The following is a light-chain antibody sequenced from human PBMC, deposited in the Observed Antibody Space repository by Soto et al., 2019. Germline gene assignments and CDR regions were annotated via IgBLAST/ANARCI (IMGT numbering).Light chain of an antibody. CDR2: RVS. Sequence: DVVLTQSPLSLPVNFGQPASISCRSSKSLVYSDGNTHLSWFHQRPGQSPRRLIYRVSSRDSGVPDRVSGSGSCTDFTLEISSVEAEDVGICFCTQGTYWPRTFGQGTKVEVK. V-gene: IGKV2-30*01. CDR1: KSLVYSDGNTH. J-gene: IGKJ1*01. CDR3: TQGTYWPRT.